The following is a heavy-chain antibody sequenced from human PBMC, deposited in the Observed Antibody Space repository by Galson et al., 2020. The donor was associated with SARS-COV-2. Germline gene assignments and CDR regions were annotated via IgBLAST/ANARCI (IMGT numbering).Heavy chain of an antibody. CDR3: AKDIYRGYCSITMCGMWGGWYMDV. D-gene: IGHD2-2*01. J-gene: IGHJ6*03. CDR1: GFTFDDYA. Sequence: GGSLRLSCAASGFTFDDYAMHWVRQAPGKGMEWVPGISWNSGSIGYADSVKGRFTISRDKAKNFLYLQMNSLRAGDTDVYYCAKDIYRGYCSITMCGMWGGWYMDVWGKGTTVTVSS. CDR2: ISWNSGSI. V-gene: IGHV3-9*01.